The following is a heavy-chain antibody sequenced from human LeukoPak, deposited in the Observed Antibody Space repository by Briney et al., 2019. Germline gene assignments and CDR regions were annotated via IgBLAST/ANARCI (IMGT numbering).Heavy chain of an antibody. V-gene: IGHV3-23*01. CDR1: GFTFSSYA. CDR3: AKAGMVRGVIKYYFDY. CDR2: ISGSGGST. J-gene: IGHJ4*02. Sequence: GGSLRLSCAAYGFTFSSYAMSWVRQAPGKGLEWVSAISGSGGSTYYADSVKGRFTISRDNSKNTLYLQMNSLRAEDTAVYYCAKAGMVRGVIKYYFDYWGQGTLVTVSS. D-gene: IGHD3-10*01.